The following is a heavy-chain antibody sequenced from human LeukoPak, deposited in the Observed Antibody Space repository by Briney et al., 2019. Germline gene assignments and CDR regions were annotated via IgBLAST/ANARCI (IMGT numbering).Heavy chain of an antibody. D-gene: IGHD2-2*01. V-gene: IGHV3-30*02. CDR3: AKGDSPTDCSSTSCLPY. CDR1: GFTFSSYG. CDR2: IRYDGSNK. Sequence: PGGSLRLSCAASGFTFSSYGMHWVRQAPGKGLEWVAFIRYDGSNKYYADSVKGRFTISRDNSKNTLYPQMNSLRAEDTAVYYCAKGDSPTDCSSTSCLPYWGQGTLVTVSS. J-gene: IGHJ4*02.